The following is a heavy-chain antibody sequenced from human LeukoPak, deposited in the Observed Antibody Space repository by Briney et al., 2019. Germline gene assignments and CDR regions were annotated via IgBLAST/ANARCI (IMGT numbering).Heavy chain of an antibody. CDR3: ARHSGASPHYFDY. CDR2: IYYSGTT. D-gene: IGHD1-26*01. CDR1: GGSISNYY. Sequence: SETLSLTCTVSGGSISNYYWSWIRQPPGKGLEWIGFIYYSGTTHYNPSLKRRVTISVATSNNQFSLRLSSVTAADTAIYYCARHSGASPHYFDYWGQGALVTVSS. V-gene: IGHV4-59*08. J-gene: IGHJ4*02.